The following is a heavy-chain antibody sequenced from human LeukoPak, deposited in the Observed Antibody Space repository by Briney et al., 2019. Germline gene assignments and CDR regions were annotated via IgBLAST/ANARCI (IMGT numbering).Heavy chain of an antibody. D-gene: IGHD5-18*01. CDR2: IIPIFGTA. Sequence: GASVKVSCKASGGTFSSYAISWVRQAPGQGLEWMGGIIPIFGTANYAQKLQGRVTITADESTSTVYMELSSLRSEDTAVYYCARDRGYSSKKSSEYYYMDVWGKGTTVTISS. V-gene: IGHV1-69*13. J-gene: IGHJ6*03. CDR1: GGTFSSYA. CDR3: ARDRGYSSKKSSEYYYMDV.